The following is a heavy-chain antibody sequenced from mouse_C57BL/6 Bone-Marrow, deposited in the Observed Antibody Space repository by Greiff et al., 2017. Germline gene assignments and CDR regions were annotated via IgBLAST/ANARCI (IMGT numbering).Heavy chain of an antibody. V-gene: IGHV3-6*01. D-gene: IGHD1-1*01. CDR1: GYSITSCYY. J-gene: IGHJ1*03. CDR2: ISYDGSN. Sequence: EVKLMESGPGLVKPSQSLSLTCSVTGYSITSCYYWYWIRQFPGNKLEWMGYISYDGSNNYNPSLKNRISITRDTSKNQFFLKLNSVTTEDTATYYCARGGSSYWYFDVWGTGTTVTVSS. CDR3: ARGGSSYWYFDV.